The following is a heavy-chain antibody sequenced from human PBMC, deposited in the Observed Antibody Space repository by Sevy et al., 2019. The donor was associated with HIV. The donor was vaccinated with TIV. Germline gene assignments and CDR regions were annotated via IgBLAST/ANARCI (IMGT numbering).Heavy chain of an antibody. CDR1: GFTFSNAW. Sequence: GESLKISCAASGFTFSNAWMSWVRQAPGKGLEWVGRIKSKTDGGTTDYAAPVKGRFTISRDDSKNTLYLQMNSLKTEDTAVYYCTTEGGEMIVVEKNYYYYYGMDVWGQGTTVTVSS. CDR2: IKSKTDGGTT. V-gene: IGHV3-15*01. D-gene: IGHD3-22*01. CDR3: TTEGGEMIVVEKNYYYYYGMDV. J-gene: IGHJ6*02.